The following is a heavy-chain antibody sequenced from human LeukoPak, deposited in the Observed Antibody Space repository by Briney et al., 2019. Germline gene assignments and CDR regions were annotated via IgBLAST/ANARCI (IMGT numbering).Heavy chain of an antibody. Sequence: PSETLSLTCTVSGGSISSGSYYWSWIRQPAGKGLEWIGRIYTSGSTNYNPSLKSRVTISVDTSKNQFSLKLSSVTAADTAVYYCAREDYWGQGTLVTVS. CDR1: GGSISSGSYY. CDR2: IYTSGST. V-gene: IGHV4-61*02. CDR3: AREDY. J-gene: IGHJ4*02.